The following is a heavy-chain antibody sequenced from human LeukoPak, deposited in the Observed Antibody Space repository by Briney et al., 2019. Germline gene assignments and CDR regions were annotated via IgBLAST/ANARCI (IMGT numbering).Heavy chain of an antibody. CDR3: ARVSITGNAFDI. J-gene: IGHJ3*02. CDR2: IYYSGST. Sequence: PSETLSLTCTVSGGSISSSSYYWGCIRQPPGKGLEWIVRIYYSGSTYYNPALKSLGPISVDTSKNQFSLKLSSVTAADTAVYYCARVSITGNAFDIWGQGTMVTVSS. D-gene: IGHD1-20*01. CDR1: GGSISSSSYY. V-gene: IGHV4-39*01.